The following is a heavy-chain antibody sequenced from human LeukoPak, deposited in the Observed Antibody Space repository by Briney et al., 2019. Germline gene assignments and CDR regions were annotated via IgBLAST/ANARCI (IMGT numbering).Heavy chain of an antibody. J-gene: IGHJ4*02. V-gene: IGHV3-21*01. CDR3: ATSRVFDF. CDR2: ISSSSRYT. CDR1: GFSLRDYS. Sequence: KSGGSLRLSCAASGFSLRDYSMDWVRQAPGKGLEWVSSISSSSRYTFYVDSVKGRFTISRDNAKKTLYLEMNNLRVDDTAIYYCATSRVFDFWGQGTLVAVSS.